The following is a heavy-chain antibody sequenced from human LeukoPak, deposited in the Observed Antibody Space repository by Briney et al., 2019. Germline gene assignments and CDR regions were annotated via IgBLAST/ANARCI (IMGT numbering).Heavy chain of an antibody. Sequence: GGTLRLSCAASGFTFSSYGMHWVRQAPGKGLEWVAVISYDGSNKYYADSVKGRFTISRDNSKNTLYLQMNSLRAEDTAVYYCAKGILYYFYMDVWGKGTTVTVSS. CDR3: AKGILYYFYMDV. J-gene: IGHJ6*03. CDR2: ISYDGSNK. V-gene: IGHV3-30*18. CDR1: GFTFSSYG.